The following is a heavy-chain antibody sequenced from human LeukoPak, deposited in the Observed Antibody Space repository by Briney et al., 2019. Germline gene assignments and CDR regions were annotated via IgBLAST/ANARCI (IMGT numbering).Heavy chain of an antibody. CDR3: ARVVDTAMVTLD. D-gene: IGHD5-18*01. J-gene: IGHJ4*02. CDR1: GGSISSYY. Sequence: SETLFLTCTVAGGSISSYYWSWIRQPPGKGLEWIGYIYYSGSTNYNPSLKSRVTISVDTSKNQFSLKLSSVTAADTAVYYCARVVDTAMVTLDWGQGTLVTVSS. V-gene: IGHV4-59*08. CDR2: IYYSGST.